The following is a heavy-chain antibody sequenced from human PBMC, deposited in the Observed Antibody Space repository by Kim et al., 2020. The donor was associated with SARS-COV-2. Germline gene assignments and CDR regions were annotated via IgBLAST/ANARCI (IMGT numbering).Heavy chain of an antibody. Sequence: GGSLRLSCVASGFTFTSRGMVWVRQAPGKGLEWVSYISHGGDSVYYADSVKGRFTISGDNARNSLYLQMNSLRADDAALYYCARVGGRTVDVMYFDYWG. CDR1: GFTFTSRG. CDR2: ISHGGDSV. V-gene: IGHV3-48*03. CDR3: ARVGGRTVDVMYFDY. J-gene: IGHJ4*01. D-gene: IGHD3-16*01.